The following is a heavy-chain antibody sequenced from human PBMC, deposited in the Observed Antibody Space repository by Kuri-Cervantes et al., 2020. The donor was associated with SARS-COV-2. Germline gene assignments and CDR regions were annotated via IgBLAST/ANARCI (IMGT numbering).Heavy chain of an antibody. Sequence: ASVKVSCKASGYTFTGYYMHWVRQAPGQGLEWMGWINPNSGGTNYAQKFQGRVTMTRDTSISTAYMELRSLRSDDTAVYYCARVIVSITMIVVVIPYGMDVWGQGTTVTV. CDR1: GYTFTGYY. J-gene: IGHJ6*02. CDR3: ARVIVSITMIVVVIPYGMDV. D-gene: IGHD3-22*01. CDR2: INPNSGGT. V-gene: IGHV1-2*02.